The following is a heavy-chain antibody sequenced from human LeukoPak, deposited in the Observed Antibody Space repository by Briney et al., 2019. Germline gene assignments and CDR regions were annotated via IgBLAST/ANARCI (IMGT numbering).Heavy chain of an antibody. CDR3: ARDRASGYSLDAFDI. J-gene: IGHJ3*02. CDR1: GFTFSSYS. V-gene: IGHV3-21*01. Sequence: GGSLRLSCAASGFTFSSYSTNWVRQAPGKGLEWVSSISSSSSYIYYADSVKGRFTISRDNVKNSLYLQMNSLRAEDTAVYYCARDRASGYSLDAFDIWGQGTMVTVSS. D-gene: IGHD3-3*01. CDR2: ISSSSSYI.